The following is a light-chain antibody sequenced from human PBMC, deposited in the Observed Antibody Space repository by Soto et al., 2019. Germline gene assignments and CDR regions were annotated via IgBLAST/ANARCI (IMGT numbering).Light chain of an antibody. CDR1: SSDIGGFNY. Sequence: QSVLTQPASVSGSPGRSVTISCTGSSSDIGGFNYVSWYQHLPGRAPKLIIYDVTNRPSGISYRSSASKSGGTASLTISGLQAEDEGYYYCTSYSSSTTHVVFGGGTKLTVL. CDR3: TSYSSSTTHVV. CDR2: DVT. V-gene: IGLV2-14*03. J-gene: IGLJ2*01.